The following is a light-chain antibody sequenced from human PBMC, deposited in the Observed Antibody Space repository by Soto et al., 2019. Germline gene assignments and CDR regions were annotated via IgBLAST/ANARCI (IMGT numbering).Light chain of an antibody. Sequence: DIQMTQSPSSLSASVGDRVTITCRASQSIARDLNWYQQKSGKAPKFLIYAASSLQNGVPSRFSGRGSGTDFTLTISSLQPEDSATYFCQQSYSTPPWTVGQGTKVDIK. V-gene: IGKV1-39*01. CDR2: AAS. J-gene: IGKJ1*01. CDR1: QSIARD. CDR3: QQSYSTPPWT.